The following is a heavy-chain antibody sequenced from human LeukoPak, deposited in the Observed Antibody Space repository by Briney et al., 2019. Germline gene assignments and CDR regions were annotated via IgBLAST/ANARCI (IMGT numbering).Heavy chain of an antibody. CDR2: IKEDGSEE. CDR3: ARSSAWRAYQDY. Sequence: PGGSLGLSCAASGFTFSSYWMTWVRQAPGKGLEWVADIKEDGSEEYYVDSVKGRFTISRDNAKSSLFLQMSGLRVGDTALYYCARSSAWRAYQDYWGQGTLVTVSS. V-gene: IGHV3-7*01. D-gene: IGHD6-19*01. J-gene: IGHJ4*02. CDR1: GFTFSSYW.